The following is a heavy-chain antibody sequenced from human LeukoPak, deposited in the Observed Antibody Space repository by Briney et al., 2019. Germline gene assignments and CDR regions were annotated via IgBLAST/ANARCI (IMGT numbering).Heavy chain of an antibody. V-gene: IGHV4-30-4*07. CDR2: IYYSGST. CDR1: GGSISSGGYS. J-gene: IGHJ4*02. Sequence: SETLSLTCAVSGGSISSGGYSWSWIRQPPGKGLEWIGYIYYSGSTNYNPSLKSRVTISVDTSKNQFSLKLSSVTAADTAVYYCARYSSSWADYWGQGTLVTVSS. CDR3: ARYSSSWADY. D-gene: IGHD6-13*01.